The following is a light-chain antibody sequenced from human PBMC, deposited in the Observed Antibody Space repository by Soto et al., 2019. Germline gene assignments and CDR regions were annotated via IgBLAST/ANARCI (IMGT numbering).Light chain of an antibody. Sequence: DIQMTQSPSTLSASVGDRVTITCRASQSISNRLAWYQQKPGKAPKVLIYDASSLESGVPSRFSGSGSGTDFTLTISSLEPGDFAVYYCQQRTDWQVTFGQGTRLEI. CDR3: QQRTDWQVT. V-gene: IGKV1-5*01. CDR2: DAS. J-gene: IGKJ5*01. CDR1: QSISNR.